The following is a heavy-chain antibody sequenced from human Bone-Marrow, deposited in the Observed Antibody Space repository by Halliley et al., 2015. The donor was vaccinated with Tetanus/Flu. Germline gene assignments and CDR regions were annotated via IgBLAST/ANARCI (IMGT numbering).Heavy chain of an antibody. V-gene: IGHV4-59*01. CDR1: GGSISSYY. J-gene: IGHJ6*02. CDR2: IHYSGTT. D-gene: IGHD4-4*01. CDR3: ARGLQVTGGMDV. Sequence: TLSLTCNVSGGSISSYYWNWIRQPPGKGLEWIGYIHYSGTTSYNPSLKSRVTISVDTSKNYFSLKLTSVTAADTAVYYCARGLQVTGGMDVWGQGTTVTVSS.